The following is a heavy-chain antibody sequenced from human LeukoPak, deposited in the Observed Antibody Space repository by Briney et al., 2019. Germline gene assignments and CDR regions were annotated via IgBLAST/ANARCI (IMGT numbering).Heavy chain of an antibody. J-gene: IGHJ4*02. CDR1: GGTFSSYA. CDR2: IIPILGIA. D-gene: IGHD6-6*01. V-gene: IGHV1-69*04. CDR3: AREAARQVPYFDY. Sequence: GASVKVSCKASGGTFSSYAISWVRQAPGQGLEWMGRIIPILGIANYAQKFQGRVTITADKSTSTAYMELSSLRSEDTAVYYCAREAARQVPYFDYWGQGTLVTVSS.